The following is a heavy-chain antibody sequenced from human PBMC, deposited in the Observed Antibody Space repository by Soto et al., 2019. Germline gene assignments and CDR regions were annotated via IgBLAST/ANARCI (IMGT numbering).Heavy chain of an antibody. D-gene: IGHD2-2*01. Sequence: QVQLQESGPGLVKPSETLSLTCTVSGDYISSHYWSWLRQPPGKGLEWIGYVYHSGKTDSKPSLKRRVTISMDTSKNQISLSPTSATAADTAVYYCASPRGTTPAVWYFDPWGRGTLVTVSS. CDR1: GDYISSHY. CDR3: ASPRGTTPAVWYFDP. V-gene: IGHV4-59*08. CDR2: VYHSGKT. J-gene: IGHJ2*01.